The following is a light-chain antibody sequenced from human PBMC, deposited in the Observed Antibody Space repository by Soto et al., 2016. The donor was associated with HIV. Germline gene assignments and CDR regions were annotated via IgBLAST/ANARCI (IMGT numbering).Light chain of an antibody. Sequence: SYELTQPPSVSVSPGQTASITCSGDKLGDKNASWYRQKPGQSPAMVIYQDSKRPSGIPERFSGSNSGNTATLTISGTQAMDEADYYCQVWDSRTVIFGGGTKLTVL. CDR1: KLGDKN. CDR2: QDS. J-gene: IGLJ2*01. V-gene: IGLV3-1*01. CDR3: QVWDSRTVI.